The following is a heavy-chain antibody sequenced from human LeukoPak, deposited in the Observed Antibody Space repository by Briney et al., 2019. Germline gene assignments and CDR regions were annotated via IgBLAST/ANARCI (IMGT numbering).Heavy chain of an antibody. D-gene: IGHD3-22*01. Sequence: SQTLSLTCTLSGGSISSGSDYWSWIRQPAGRGLEWIERFYTSGSTSSNPSLKSRVTISVATSKNQFSLKLSSVTAADTAVYYCAREINRSSYDSSGYSKRNYYYYYMDVWGKGTTVTVSS. J-gene: IGHJ6*03. CDR3: AREINRSSYDSSGYSKRNYYYYYMDV. CDR2: FYTSGST. CDR1: GGSISSGSDY. V-gene: IGHV4-61*02.